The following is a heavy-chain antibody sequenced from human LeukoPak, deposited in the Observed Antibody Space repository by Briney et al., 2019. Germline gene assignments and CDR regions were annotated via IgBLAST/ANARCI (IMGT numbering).Heavy chain of an antibody. CDR2: ISGSSKHV. V-gene: IGHV3-21*01. CDR3: ARDSFGTSRPSDY. D-gene: IGHD2-2*01. CDR1: GFTFSSYA. Sequence: SGGSLRLSCAASGFTFSSYAMSWVRQAPGKGLEWVSSISGSSKHVYYGDLVKGRFTISRDNARNSLYLQMDSLRAEDTAVYYCARDSFGTSRPSDYWGQGTLVTVSS. J-gene: IGHJ4*02.